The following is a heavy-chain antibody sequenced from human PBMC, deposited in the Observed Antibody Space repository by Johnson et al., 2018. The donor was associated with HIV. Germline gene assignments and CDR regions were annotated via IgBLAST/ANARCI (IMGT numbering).Heavy chain of an antibody. CDR2: ISWNSGSI. Sequence: VQLVESGGGVVQPGRSLRLSCAASEFTFSSYAMHWVRQAPGKGLEWVAGISWNSGSIGYADSVKGRFIISRDNAKNSLYLQMNSLIAEDTALYYWAKGGQLDAFDIWGQGTMVTVSS. D-gene: IGHD6-6*01. V-gene: IGHV3-9*01. CDR1: EFTFSSYA. J-gene: IGHJ3*02. CDR3: AKGGQLDAFDI.